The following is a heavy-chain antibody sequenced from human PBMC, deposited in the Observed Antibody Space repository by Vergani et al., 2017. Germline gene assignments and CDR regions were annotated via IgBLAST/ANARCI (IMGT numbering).Heavy chain of an antibody. D-gene: IGHD2-21*01. CDR1: GFTLIDSY. CDR2: IYPGGTT. CDR3: ARDLPYSSLSGIVFGLDV. J-gene: IGHJ6*02. V-gene: IGHV3-66*02. Sequence: EVQLLESGGGLVQRGGSLRLSCEVSGFTLIDSYVNWVRQAPGKGLEWVAIIYPGGTTFTADSVMGRLSISKDNSGNTVYLDLDHVKPEDTAVYYCARDLPYSSLSGIVFGLDVWGQGTTVTVSS.